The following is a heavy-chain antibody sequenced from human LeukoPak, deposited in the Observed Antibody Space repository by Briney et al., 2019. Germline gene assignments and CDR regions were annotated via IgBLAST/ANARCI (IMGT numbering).Heavy chain of an antibody. V-gene: IGHV4-34*01. CDR1: GGSFSGYY. D-gene: IGHD2/OR15-2a*01. CDR2: INHSGST. CDR3: ARVYPGRPY. Sequence: SETLSLTCAVYGGSFSGYYWSWNRQPPGKGLEWIGEINHSGSTNYNPSLKSRVTISVDTSKNQFSLKLSSVTAADTAMYYCARVYPGRPYWGQGTLVTVSS. J-gene: IGHJ4*02.